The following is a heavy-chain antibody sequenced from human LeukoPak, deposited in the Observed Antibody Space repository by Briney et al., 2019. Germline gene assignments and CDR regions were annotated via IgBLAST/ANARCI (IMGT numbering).Heavy chain of an antibody. D-gene: IGHD1-26*01. Sequence: GASVKVSCKASGGTFSSYAISWVRQAPGQGLEWMGRIIPNLGIANYAQKFQGRVTITADKSTSTAYMELSSLRSEDTAVYYCARIFNSGSYSFDYWGQGTLVTVSS. CDR2: IIPNLGIA. J-gene: IGHJ4*02. V-gene: IGHV1-69*04. CDR1: GGTFSSYA. CDR3: ARIFNSGSYSFDY.